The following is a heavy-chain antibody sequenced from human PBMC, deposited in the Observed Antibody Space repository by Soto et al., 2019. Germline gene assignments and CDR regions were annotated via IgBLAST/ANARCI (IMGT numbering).Heavy chain of an antibody. CDR2: IIPIFGTA. V-gene: IGHV1-69*01. CDR1: GGTFSSYA. Sequence: QVQLVQSGAEVKKPGSSVKVSCKASGGTFSSYAISWVRQAPGQGLEWMGGIIPIFGTATYAQKFQGRVTITADESTSTAYMELSSLRSEDTAVYYCAREDSGYDYKVFDPWGQGTLVTVSS. D-gene: IGHD5-12*01. CDR3: AREDSGYDYKVFDP. J-gene: IGHJ5*02.